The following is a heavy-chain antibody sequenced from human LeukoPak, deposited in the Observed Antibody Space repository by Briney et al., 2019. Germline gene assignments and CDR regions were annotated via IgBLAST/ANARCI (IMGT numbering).Heavy chain of an antibody. V-gene: IGHV4-59*08. CDR2: IYYSGSN. CDR3: ARGNYDILTGYSSYYFDY. D-gene: IGHD3-9*01. Sequence: SETLSLTCTVSGGSISSYYWSWLRQPPGKGLEWDGYIYYSGSNNSNPSLKSRVTISVATSKNQFSLKLSSVTAADTAVYYCARGNYDILTGYSSYYFDYWGQGTLVTVSS. CDR1: GGSISSYY. J-gene: IGHJ4*02.